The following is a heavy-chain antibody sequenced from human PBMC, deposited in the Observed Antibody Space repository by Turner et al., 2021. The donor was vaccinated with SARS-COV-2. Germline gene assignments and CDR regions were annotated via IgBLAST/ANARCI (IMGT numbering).Heavy chain of an antibody. CDR1: GFTFSSYG. J-gene: IGHJ6*03. Sequence: RLSCAASGFTFSSYGMHWVRQAPGKGLEWVAVIPYDGSNKYYAAAVKGRFTISRDNSENTLFLQMNSLCAEDTDVYYCAKAVKDRSVYYGGRAFYYYYMDVWGKGTTVTVSS. V-gene: IGHV3-30*18. CDR2: IPYDGSNK. CDR3: AKAVKDRSVYYGGRAFYYYYMDV. D-gene: IGHD3-22*01.